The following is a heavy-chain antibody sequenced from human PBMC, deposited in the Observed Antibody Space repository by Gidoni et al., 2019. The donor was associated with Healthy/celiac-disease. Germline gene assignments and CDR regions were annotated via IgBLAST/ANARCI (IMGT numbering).Heavy chain of an antibody. CDR1: GFTFSSYD. D-gene: IGHD4-17*01. V-gene: IGHV3-48*03. CDR3: ARDFRVPFDMPKVMTTVTPFDY. Sequence: EVQLVESGGGLVQPGGSLRLSCAASGFTFSSYDMNWVRQAPGKGLEWVSYISSSGSTIYYADSVKGRFTISRDNAKNSLYLQRNSLRAEDTAVYYCARDFRVPFDMPKVMTTVTPFDYWGQGTLVTVSS. J-gene: IGHJ4*02. CDR2: ISSSGSTI.